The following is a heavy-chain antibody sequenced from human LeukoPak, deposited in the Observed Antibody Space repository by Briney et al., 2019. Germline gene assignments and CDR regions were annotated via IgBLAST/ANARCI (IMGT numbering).Heavy chain of an antibody. J-gene: IGHJ4*02. CDR2: ISPAGDST. V-gene: IGHV3-23*01. CDR1: GFTFSDYS. Sequence: GGSLRLSCTASGFTFSDYSMSWVRRAPGAGLEWVSDISPAGDSTTDADSVKGRFTISRDNSKSTLYLQMNGLTAEDTALYYCARRLVTAGITDFFDSWGQGTLVSVSS. CDR3: ARRLVTAGITDFFDS. D-gene: IGHD2-2*01.